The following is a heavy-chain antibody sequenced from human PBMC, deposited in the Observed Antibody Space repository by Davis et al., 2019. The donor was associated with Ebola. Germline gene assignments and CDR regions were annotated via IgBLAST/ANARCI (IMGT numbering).Heavy chain of an antibody. V-gene: IGHV4-59*12. D-gene: IGHD1-26*01. Sequence: SETLSLTCTVSGGSISNYNWSWIRQPPGKGLEWIGYIYHSGHTNSNPPLKSRVTISVDTSKNQFSLKLSSVTAADTAVYYCARDKWELLRAFDIWGQGTMVTVSS. J-gene: IGHJ3*02. CDR1: GGSISNYN. CDR2: IYHSGHT. CDR3: ARDKWELLRAFDI.